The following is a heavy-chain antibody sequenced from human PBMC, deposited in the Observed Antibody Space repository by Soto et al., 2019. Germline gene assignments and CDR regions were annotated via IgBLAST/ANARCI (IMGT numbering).Heavy chain of an antibody. J-gene: IGHJ4*02. D-gene: IGHD3-10*01. CDR2: IGIGGTTV. V-gene: IGHV3-48*01. Sequence: DVQLVESGGDLAQPGGSLRLSCAVSGYSFSNYGMNWVRQAPGKRLEWVSYIGIGGTTVYYTDSVKGRFTISRDNAKNSLYLQMNSLRAEDTAMYYCARDRGNNYYDYWGRGTLVIVSS. CDR1: GYSFSNYG. CDR3: ARDRGNNYYDY.